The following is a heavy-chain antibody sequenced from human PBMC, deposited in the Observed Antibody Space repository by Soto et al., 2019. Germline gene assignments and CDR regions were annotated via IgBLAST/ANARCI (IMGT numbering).Heavy chain of an antibody. J-gene: IGHJ6*02. CDR1: GFTFSTYA. V-gene: IGHV3-23*01. CDR2: ISGSGGSI. Sequence: EVQLLESGGGLVQPGGSLRLSCAASGFTFSTYAMNWVRQAPGNGLEWVSAISGSGGSIHYADSVKGRFTISRDNSKITLYLQMNSLRDVDTAVYHCVKGYWKGDVWGQGTTVTGSS. D-gene: IGHD1-1*01. CDR3: VKGYWKGDV.